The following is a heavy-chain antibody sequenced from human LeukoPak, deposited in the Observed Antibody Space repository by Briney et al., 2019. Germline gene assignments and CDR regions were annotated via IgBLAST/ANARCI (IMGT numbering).Heavy chain of an antibody. CDR3: ARTVLDFWSGYYGDYYYYYMDV. CDR2: LYYSGST. J-gene: IGHJ6*03. D-gene: IGHD3-3*01. V-gene: IGHV4-59*01. Sequence: SETLSLTCTVSGGSISGYYWSWIRQPPGKGLEWIGYLYYSGSTNYNPSLKSRVTISVDTSKNQFSLKLSSVTAADTAVYYCARTVLDFWSGYYGDYYYYYMDVWGKGTTVTVSS. CDR1: GGSISGYY.